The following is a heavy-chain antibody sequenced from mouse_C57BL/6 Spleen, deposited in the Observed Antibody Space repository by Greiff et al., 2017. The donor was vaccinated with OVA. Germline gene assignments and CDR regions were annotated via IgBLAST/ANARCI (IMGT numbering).Heavy chain of an antibody. Sequence: VQLQQSGPELVKPGASVKMSCKASGYTFTDYNMHWVKQSHGKSLEWIGYINPNNGGTSYNQKFKGKATLTVNKSSSTAYMELRSLTSEDSAVYYCARSPYGNYWYFDVWGTGTTVTVSS. CDR1: GYTFTDYN. CDR3: ARSPYGNYWYFDV. V-gene: IGHV1-22*01. CDR2: INPNNGGT. D-gene: IGHD2-1*01. J-gene: IGHJ1*03.